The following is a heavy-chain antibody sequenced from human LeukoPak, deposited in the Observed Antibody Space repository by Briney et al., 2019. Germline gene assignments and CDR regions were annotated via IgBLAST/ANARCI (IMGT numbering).Heavy chain of an antibody. CDR3: ARGGEVELNWFDP. CDR2: IYYSGST. CDR1: GGSISSGDYY. J-gene: IGHJ5*02. Sequence: SQTLSLTCTVYGGSISSGDYYWSWIRQPPGKGLEWIGYIYYSGSTYYNPSLKSRVTISVYTSKNQFSLKLSSVTAADTAVYYCARGGEVELNWFDPWGQGTLVTVSS. V-gene: IGHV4-30-4*01. D-gene: IGHD1-7*01.